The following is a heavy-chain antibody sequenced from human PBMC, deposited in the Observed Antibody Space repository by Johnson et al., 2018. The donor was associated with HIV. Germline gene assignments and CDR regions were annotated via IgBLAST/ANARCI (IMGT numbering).Heavy chain of an antibody. J-gene: IGHJ3*02. CDR3: ASLVGSSSGEAFDI. CDR1: GFTFSNFW. CDR2: IKQDGSEK. V-gene: IGHV3-7*05. D-gene: IGHD6-6*01. Sequence: VQLVESGGGLVQPGGSLRLSCAASGFTFSNFWMSWVRQAPGKGLEWVANIKQDGSEKYYLASVKGRFTISRDNAKNSLYLQMNSLRAEATAVYYCASLVGSSSGEAFDIWGQGTMVTVSS.